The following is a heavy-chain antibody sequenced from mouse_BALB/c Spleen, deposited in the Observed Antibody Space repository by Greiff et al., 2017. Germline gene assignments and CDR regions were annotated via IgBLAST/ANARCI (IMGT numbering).Heavy chain of an antibody. D-gene: IGHD1-1*02. CDR1: GFTFSNYW. Sequence: EVQLQESGGGLVQPGGSMKLSCVASGFTFSNYWMNWVRQSPEKGLEWVAEIRLKSNNYATHYAESVKGRFTISRDDSKSSVYLQMNNLRAEDTGIYYCTRPLWDYDYAMDYWGQGTSVTVSS. CDR2: IRLKSNNYAT. J-gene: IGHJ4*01. CDR3: TRPLWDYDYAMDY. V-gene: IGHV6-6*02.